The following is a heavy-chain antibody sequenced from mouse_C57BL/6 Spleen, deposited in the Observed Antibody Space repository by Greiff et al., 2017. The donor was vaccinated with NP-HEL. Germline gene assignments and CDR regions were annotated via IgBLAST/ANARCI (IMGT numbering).Heavy chain of an antibody. CDR3: ARSSPYYSNAFAY. CDR2: INPSTGGT. CDR1: GYSFTGYY. J-gene: IGHJ3*01. Sequence: VQLQQSGPELVKPGASVKISCKASGYSFTGYYMNWVKQSPEKSLEWIGEINPSTGGTTYNQKFKAKATLTVDKSSSTAYMQRKSRTSEDSAVYYCARSSPYYSNAFAYWGQGTLVTVSA. D-gene: IGHD2-5*01. V-gene: IGHV1-42*01.